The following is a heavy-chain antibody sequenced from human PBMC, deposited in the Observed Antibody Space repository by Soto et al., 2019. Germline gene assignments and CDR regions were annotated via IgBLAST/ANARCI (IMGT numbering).Heavy chain of an antibody. V-gene: IGHV3-23*01. D-gene: IGHD3-10*01. CDR3: AKNSGWFDS. Sequence: EVQVLESGGGLVQPGGSLRLSCAASGFTFSSNDMTWVRQAPGKGLEWVSTIDGSGATTHYADFVEGRFTVSRDISKNTVYVQMNNLRADDTALYYCAKNSGWFDSWGQGTLVTVSS. J-gene: IGHJ5*01. CDR2: IDGSGATT. CDR1: GFTFSSND.